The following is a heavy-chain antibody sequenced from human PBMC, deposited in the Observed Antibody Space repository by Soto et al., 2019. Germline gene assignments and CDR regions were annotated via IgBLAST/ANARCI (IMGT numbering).Heavy chain of an antibody. CDR1: GGSFSDYT. Sequence: QVQLQQWGAGLLKPSETLSLTCAVSGGSFSDYTWTWIRQSPGKGLEWIGQINGAGSANYNPSLKSRVTISTGTSNTDFFLALTSVPAADTAVYYCARGLFSGTSSSGGWYFFDFWGQGTLVTVSS. D-gene: IGHD3-10*01. J-gene: IGHJ4*02. V-gene: IGHV4-34*01. CDR2: INGAGSA. CDR3: ARGLFSGTSSSGGWYFFDF.